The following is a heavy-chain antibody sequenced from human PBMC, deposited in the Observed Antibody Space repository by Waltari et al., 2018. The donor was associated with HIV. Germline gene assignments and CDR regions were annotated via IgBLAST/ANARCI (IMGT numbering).Heavy chain of an antibody. CDR2: IGGSVGST. J-gene: IGHJ3*02. V-gene: IGHV3-23*01. Sequence: EVQLLESGGGLVQPGGSLRLSCAASGFTFSSYAMSWVRQAPGKGLEWVSAIGGSVGSTYDADSVKGRFTISRDNSKNTLYLQMNSLRAEDTAVYYCAKPLERVPFRHDAFDIWGQGTMVTVSS. D-gene: IGHD1-1*01. CDR3: AKPLERVPFRHDAFDI. CDR1: GFTFSSYA.